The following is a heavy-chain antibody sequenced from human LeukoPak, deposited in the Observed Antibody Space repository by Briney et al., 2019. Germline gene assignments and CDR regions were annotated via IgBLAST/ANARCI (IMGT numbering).Heavy chain of an antibody. D-gene: IGHD2-8*01. CDR2: INLSGGST. J-gene: IGHJ6*02. CDR3: AREDVVLVDAVRYYYYGMDV. Sequence: ASVKVSCKASGYNVISYYMHWVRQAPGQGLEWMGIINLSGGSTSYAQKFQDRVTMTRDTSTSTVYMELSSLKSEDTAVYYCAREDVVLVDAVRYYYYGMDVWGQGTTVTVSS. V-gene: IGHV1-46*01. CDR1: GYNVISYY.